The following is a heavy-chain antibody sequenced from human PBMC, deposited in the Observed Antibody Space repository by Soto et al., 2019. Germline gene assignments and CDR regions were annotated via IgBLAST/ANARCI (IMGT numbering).Heavy chain of an antibody. CDR2: IYYSGST. CDR1: DGSISSSSYY. CDR3: VSHATTVTTEFLYYYYLHV. D-gene: IGHD4-17*01. J-gene: IGHJ6*03. Sequence: SETLSLTYTVSDGSISSSSYYWGWIRQPPGKGLEWIWSIYYSGSTYYNPSLKIRVTISVDTSTNQISLKMITATAADTAEYYCVSHATTVTTEFLYYYYLHVWGKGTTVTVSS. V-gene: IGHV4-39*01.